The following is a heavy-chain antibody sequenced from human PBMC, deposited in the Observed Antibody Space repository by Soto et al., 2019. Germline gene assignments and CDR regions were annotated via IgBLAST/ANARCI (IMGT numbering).Heavy chain of an antibody. J-gene: IGHJ4*02. Sequence: PGGSLRLSCAASGFTFSSYSISWVRQAPWKGLEWVSAISGSGGSTYYADSVKGRFTISRDNSKNTLYLQMNSLRAEETAVYYCAKDSRSGRDYWGQGTLVTVYS. CDR3: AKDSRSGRDY. CDR1: GFTFSSYS. D-gene: IGHD6-19*01. CDR2: ISGSGGST. V-gene: IGHV3-23*01.